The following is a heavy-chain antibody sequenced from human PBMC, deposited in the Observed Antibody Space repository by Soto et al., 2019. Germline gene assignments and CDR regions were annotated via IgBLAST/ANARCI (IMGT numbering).Heavy chain of an antibody. Sequence: GGSLRLSCAASRFTFSSYWMSWVRQAPGKGLEWVANINQDGSEKYYVDSVKGRFTISRDNAKNSLYLQMNSLRAEDTAVYYCARLTGAAVDGAFDVWGQGTMVTVSS. V-gene: IGHV3-7*01. CDR1: RFTFSSYW. CDR2: INQDGSEK. J-gene: IGHJ3*01. D-gene: IGHD6-13*01. CDR3: ARLTGAAVDGAFDV.